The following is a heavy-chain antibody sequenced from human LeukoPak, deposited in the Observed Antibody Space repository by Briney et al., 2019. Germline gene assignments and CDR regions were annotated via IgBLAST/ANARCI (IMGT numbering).Heavy chain of an antibody. CDR2: ISAHNGNT. CDR3: ARGYTATGNWYFDL. J-gene: IGHJ2*01. Sequence: ASVKVSCKASGYTFTSYGISWVRQAPGQGLEWMGWISAHNGNTNYAQNLQGRVTMTTDTSTRTAYMELRSLRADDTALYYCARGYTATGNWYFDLWGRGTLVSVSS. D-gene: IGHD4-17*01. V-gene: IGHV1-18*01. CDR1: GYTFTSYG.